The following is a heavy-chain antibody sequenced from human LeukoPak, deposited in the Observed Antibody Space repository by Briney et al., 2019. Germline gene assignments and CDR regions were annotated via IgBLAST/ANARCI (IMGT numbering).Heavy chain of an antibody. Sequence: GGSLRLSCAASGFTFSSHGMHWVRQAPGKGLEWVAVISYDGSNKYYADSVKGRFTISRDNSKNTLYLQMNSLRAEDTAVYYCAKGSGYPNWFDPWGQGTLVTVSS. D-gene: IGHD3-3*01. CDR3: AKGSGYPNWFDP. CDR1: GFTFSSHG. J-gene: IGHJ5*02. CDR2: ISYDGSNK. V-gene: IGHV3-30*18.